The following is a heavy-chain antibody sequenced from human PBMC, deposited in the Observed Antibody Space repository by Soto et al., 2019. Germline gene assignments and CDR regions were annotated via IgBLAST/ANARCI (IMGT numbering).Heavy chain of an antibody. CDR1: GFTFESYA. V-gene: IGHV3-9*01. D-gene: IGHD6-19*01. CDR2: ISWNSGSI. Sequence: EVQLVESGGGSVQPGRSLRLSCVASGFTFESYAMHWVRQVPGKGLEWVSGISWNSGSIGYEDSVKGRFTLSRDNAQKSLYLEMNSLRVEDTAFYYCVKDIHEQWLVSHFEYWGQGALVTVSS. CDR3: VKDIHEQWLVSHFEY. J-gene: IGHJ4*02.